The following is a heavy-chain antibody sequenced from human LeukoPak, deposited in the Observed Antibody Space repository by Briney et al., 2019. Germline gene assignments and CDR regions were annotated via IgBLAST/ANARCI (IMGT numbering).Heavy chain of an antibody. CDR2: ISAYNGNT. Sequence: GASVKVSCKASGYTFTSYGISWVRQAPGQGLEWMGWISAYNGNTNYAQKLQGRVTMTTDTSTSTAYMELRSLRSDDTAVYYCARLNINWGENWFDPWGQGTLVTVSS. V-gene: IGHV1-18*04. J-gene: IGHJ5*02. CDR3: ARLNINWGENWFDP. CDR1: GYTFTSYG. D-gene: IGHD3-16*01.